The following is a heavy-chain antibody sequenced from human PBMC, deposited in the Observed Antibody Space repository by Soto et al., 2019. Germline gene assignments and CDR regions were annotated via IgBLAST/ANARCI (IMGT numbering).Heavy chain of an antibody. V-gene: IGHV4-4*02. CDR3: ARDHQYTDNWAFDY. Sequence: SETLSLTFSVSSDCINTDDWWNWVGQPPGKGLEWIGEIYHGGNINYNPSLKSRVTISLDKSKNQLSLNLNYVTAADTAIYFCARDHQYTDNWAFDYWGKGALVTVS. D-gene: IGHD2-2*02. J-gene: IGHJ4*02. CDR2: IYHGGNI. CDR1: SDCINTDDW.